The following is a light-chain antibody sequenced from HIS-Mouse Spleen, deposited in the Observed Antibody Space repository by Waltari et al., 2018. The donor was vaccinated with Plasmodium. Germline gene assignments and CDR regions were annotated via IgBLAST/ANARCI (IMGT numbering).Light chain of an antibody. CDR3: QQYNNWSFT. CDR1: QRVSSN. V-gene: IGKV3-15*01. CDR2: GAS. Sequence: ELVMTQSPATLSVSPGDRATFSCSASQRVSSNLAWYQQKPGQAPRLLIYGASTRATGIPARFSGSGSGTEFTLTISSLQSEDFAVYYCQQYNNWSFTFGPGTKVDIK. J-gene: IGKJ3*01.